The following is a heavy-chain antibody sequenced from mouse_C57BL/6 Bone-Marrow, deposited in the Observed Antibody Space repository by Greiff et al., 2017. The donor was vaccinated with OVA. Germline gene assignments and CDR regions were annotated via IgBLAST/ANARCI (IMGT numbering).Heavy chain of an antibody. J-gene: IGHJ3*01. CDR2: IDPSDSET. CDR3: ARSGGYDAWFAY. D-gene: IGHD2-2*01. Sequence: VQLQQPGAELVRPGSSVKLSCKASGYTFTSYWMHWVKQRPIQGLEWIGNIDPSDSETHYNQKFKDKATLTVDKSSSTAYMQLSSLTSEDSAVYYCARSGGYDAWFAYWGQGTLVTVSA. V-gene: IGHV1-52*01. CDR1: GYTFTSYW.